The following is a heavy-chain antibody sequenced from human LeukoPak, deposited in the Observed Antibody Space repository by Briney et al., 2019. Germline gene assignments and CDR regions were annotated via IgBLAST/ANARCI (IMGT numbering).Heavy chain of an antibody. J-gene: IGHJ4*02. CDR1: GGSISSGGYY. CDR3: ARVRDFDYFDY. V-gene: IGHV4-31*03. D-gene: IGHD3-10*01. CDR2: IYYSGST. Sequence: PTQTLSLTCTVSGGSISSGGYYWSWIRQHPGKGLAWIGYIYYSGSTYYNPSLKSRVTISVDTSKNQFSLKLSSVTAADTAVYYCARVRDFDYFDYWGQGTLVTVSS.